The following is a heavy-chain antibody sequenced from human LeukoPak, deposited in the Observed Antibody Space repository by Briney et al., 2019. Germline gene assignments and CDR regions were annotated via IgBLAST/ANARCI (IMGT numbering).Heavy chain of an antibody. CDR2: ISSNGGST. CDR1: GFTFSSYA. J-gene: IGHJ4*02. Sequence: GGSLRLSCAASGFTFSSYAMHWVRQAPGKGLEYVSAISSNGGSTYYANSVKGRFTISRDNSKNTLYLQMGSLRPEDTAVYYCATSLYCSSASCPFDDWGQGTLVTVSS. D-gene: IGHD2-2*01. V-gene: IGHV3-64*01. CDR3: ATSLYCSSASCPFDD.